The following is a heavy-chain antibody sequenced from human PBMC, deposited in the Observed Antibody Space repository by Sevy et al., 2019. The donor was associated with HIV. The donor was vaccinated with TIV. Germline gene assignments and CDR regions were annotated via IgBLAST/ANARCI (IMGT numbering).Heavy chain of an antibody. D-gene: IGHD4-17*01. J-gene: IGHJ4*02. Sequence: GGSLRLSCAASGFTFSSYGMHWVRQAPGKGLEWVAVIWYDGSNKYYADSVKGRFTISSDNSKNTLYLQMNSLRAEDTAVYYCARKLDYGDHDYWGQGTLVTVSS. V-gene: IGHV3-33*01. CDR1: GFTFSSYG. CDR3: ARKLDYGDHDY. CDR2: IWYDGSNK.